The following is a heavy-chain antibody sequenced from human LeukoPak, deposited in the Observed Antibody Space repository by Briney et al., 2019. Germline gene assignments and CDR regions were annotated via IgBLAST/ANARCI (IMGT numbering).Heavy chain of an antibody. CDR2: ISAYNGDT. CDR3: ARDLGSYYGMDV. D-gene: IGHD6-25*01. Sequence: ASVKVSCKASGFTFTKYGFSWVRQAPGQGLEWMGWISAYNGDTKYSQKLQGRVTITADKSTSTAYMELSSLRSEDTAVYYCARDLGSYYGMDVWGQGTTVTVSS. V-gene: IGHV1-18*04. CDR1: GFTFTKYG. J-gene: IGHJ6*02.